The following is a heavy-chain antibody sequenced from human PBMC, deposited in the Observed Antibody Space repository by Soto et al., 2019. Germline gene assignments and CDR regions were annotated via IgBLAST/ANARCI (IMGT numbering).Heavy chain of an antibody. CDR3: ARHVLSGYSYDDKGYFDY. D-gene: IGHD5-18*01. CDR1: GRSISSSSYY. V-gene: IGHV4-39*01. J-gene: IGHJ4*02. Sequence: SETLSLTCTVSGRSISSSSYYCGWIRQPPGKGLEWIGSIYYSGSTYYNPSLKSRVTISVDTSKNQFSLKLSSVTAADTAVYYCARHVLSGYSYDDKGYFDYWGQGTLGTVSS. CDR2: IYYSGST.